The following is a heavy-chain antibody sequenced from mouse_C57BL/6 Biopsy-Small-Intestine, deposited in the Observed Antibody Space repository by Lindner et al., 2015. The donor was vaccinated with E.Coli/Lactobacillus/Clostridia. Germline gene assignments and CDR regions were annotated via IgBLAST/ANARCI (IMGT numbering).Heavy chain of an antibody. CDR3: ARSYYDYLDY. Sequence: VQLQESGAELAKPGASVKLSCRTSGCIFITYWMHWVRQRPGQGLEWIGYINPASGHAYYNQKFRDRATLTADKSSTTAYMQMSSLTYEDSAVYYCARSYYDYLDYWGQGTTLTVSS. D-gene: IGHD2-4*01. J-gene: IGHJ2*01. CDR2: INPASGHA. V-gene: IGHV1-7*01. CDR1: GCIFITYW.